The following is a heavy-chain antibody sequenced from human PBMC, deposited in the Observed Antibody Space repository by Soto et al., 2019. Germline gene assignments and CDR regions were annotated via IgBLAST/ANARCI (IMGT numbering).Heavy chain of an antibody. CDR3: PHRSGWTPDDY. D-gene: IGHD6-19*01. V-gene: IGHV1-46*01. CDR2: INPSGGST. J-gene: IGHJ4*02. Sequence: APVKVSCKASGYTFTSYYMHWVRQAPGQGLERMGIINPSGGSTSYAQKFQGRVTMTRDTSTIAVYMELSILRSYDTVFYYCPHRSGWTPDDYWGQGTLVTVSS. CDR1: GYTFTSYY.